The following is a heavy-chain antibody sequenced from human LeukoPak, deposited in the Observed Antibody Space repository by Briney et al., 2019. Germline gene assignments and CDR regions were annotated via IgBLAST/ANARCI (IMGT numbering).Heavy chain of an antibody. CDR2: ISGSGGGT. V-gene: IGHV3-23*01. Sequence: PGGSLRLSCAASGFTFRDCAMTWVRQAPGKGLEWVSAISGSGGGTYYADSVKGRFTISRDNSKNTLYLQMNSLRGEDTAVYYCAKDWGYWGQGTLVTVSS. D-gene: IGHD3-16*01. CDR1: GFTFRDCA. J-gene: IGHJ4*02. CDR3: AKDWGY.